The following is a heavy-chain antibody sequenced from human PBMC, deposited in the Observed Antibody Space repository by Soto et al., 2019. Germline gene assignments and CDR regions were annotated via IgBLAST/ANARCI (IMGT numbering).Heavy chain of an antibody. CDR2: INSDGSST. J-gene: IGHJ5*02. CDR1: GFTFSSYW. D-gene: IGHD3-3*01. V-gene: IGHV3-74*01. CDR3: ARDLNPYYDFWSGYCSPFDP. Sequence: PGGSLRLSCAASGFTFSSYWMHWVRQAPGKGLVWVSRINSDGSSTSYADSVKGRFTISRDNAKNTLYLQMNSLRAEDTAVYYCARDLNPYYDFWSGYCSPFDPWGQGTLVTVSS.